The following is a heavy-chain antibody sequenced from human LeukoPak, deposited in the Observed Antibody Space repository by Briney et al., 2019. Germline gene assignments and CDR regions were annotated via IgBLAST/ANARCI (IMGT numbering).Heavy chain of an antibody. V-gene: IGHV3-30-3*02. CDR1: GFTFSSYA. CDR3: AKSPPYDFWSGYQIQIFDY. J-gene: IGHJ4*02. D-gene: IGHD3-3*01. Sequence: GGSLRLSCAASGFTFSSYAMHWVRQAPGKGLEWVAVISYDGSNKYYADSVKGRFTISRDNSKNTLYLQMNSLRAEDTAVYYCAKSPPYDFWSGYQIQIFDYWGRGTLVTVSS. CDR2: ISYDGSNK.